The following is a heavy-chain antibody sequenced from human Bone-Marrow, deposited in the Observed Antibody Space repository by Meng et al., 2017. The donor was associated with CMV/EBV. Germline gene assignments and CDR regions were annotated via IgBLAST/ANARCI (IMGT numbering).Heavy chain of an antibody. CDR2: IIPIFGTA. J-gene: IGHJ5*02. CDR1: GGTFSTYA. Sequence: SVKVSCKASGGTFSTYAISWVRQAPGQGLEWMGGIIPIFGTANYAQKFQGRVTITTDESTSTAYMELSSLRSEDTAVYYCANLQTGRWLQFLGAWGQGTLVTVSS. D-gene: IGHD5-24*01. CDR3: ANLQTGRWLQFLGA. V-gene: IGHV1-69*05.